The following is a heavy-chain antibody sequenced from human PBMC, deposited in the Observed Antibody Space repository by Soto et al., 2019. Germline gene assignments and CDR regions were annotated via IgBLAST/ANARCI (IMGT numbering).Heavy chain of an antibody. J-gene: IGHJ4*02. V-gene: IGHV3-30*18. CDR2: ISYDGSNT. CDR3: AKEGGLSGSYYISSSYYFAY. CDR1: GFTFSSYG. Sequence: QVQLVESGGGVVQPGRSLRLSCVASGFTFSSYGMHWVRQAPGKGLEWVAIISYDGSNTYYADSVKGRFTISRDNSKNTLYLQMNSLRAEDTSVYYCAKEGGLSGSYYISSSYYFAYWGQGTLVTASS. D-gene: IGHD1-26*01.